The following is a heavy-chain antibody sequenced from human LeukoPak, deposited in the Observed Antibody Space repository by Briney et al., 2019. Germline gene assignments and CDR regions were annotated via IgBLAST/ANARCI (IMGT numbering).Heavy chain of an antibody. Sequence: PGGSLRLSCAASGFTFSRYGMHWVRQAPGKGLEWVAVIWSDGSEKYYAASVKGRFTISRDNSKNTLYLQMDSLRVEDTAVYYCARDEDSFGFRLDYWGQGTLVTVSS. D-gene: IGHD3-22*01. CDR3: ARDEDSFGFRLDY. V-gene: IGHV3-33*01. J-gene: IGHJ4*02. CDR2: IWSDGSEK. CDR1: GFTFSRYG.